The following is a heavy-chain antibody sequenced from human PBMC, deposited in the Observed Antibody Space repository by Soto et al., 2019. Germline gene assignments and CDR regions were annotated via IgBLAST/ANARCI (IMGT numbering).Heavy chain of an antibody. CDR3: PSDRYYYGMDL. Sequence: GGSLILSCAASGFTVSSNYMSWVRQAPGKGLEWVSVIYSGGSTYYADSVKGRFTISRDNSKNTLYLQMNSLRAADTDLYYCPSDRYYYGMDLWGQGTTVTVSS. V-gene: IGHV3-53*01. CDR1: GFTVSSNY. J-gene: IGHJ6*02. CDR2: IYSGGST.